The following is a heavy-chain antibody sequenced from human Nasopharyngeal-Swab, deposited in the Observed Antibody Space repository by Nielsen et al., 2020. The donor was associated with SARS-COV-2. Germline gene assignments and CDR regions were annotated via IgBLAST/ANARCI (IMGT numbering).Heavy chain of an antibody. D-gene: IGHD3-10*01. V-gene: IGHV4-39*07. CDR2: IYYSGST. CDR1: GGSISSSSYY. CDR3: ARERGRGGIWNYYYYYMDV. Sequence: GSLRLSCTVSGGSISSSSYYWGWIRQPPGKGLEWIGSIYYSGSTYYNPSLKSRVTISVNTSKNQFSLQMSSVTAADTAVYYCARERGRGGIWNYYYYYMDVWGKGTTVTVSS. J-gene: IGHJ6*03.